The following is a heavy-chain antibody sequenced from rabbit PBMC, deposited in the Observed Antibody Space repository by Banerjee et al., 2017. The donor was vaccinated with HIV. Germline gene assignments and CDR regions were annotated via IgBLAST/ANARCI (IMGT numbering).Heavy chain of an antibody. Sequence: QSLEESGGDLVKPGASLTLTCTASGFSFSNSYYMCWVRQAPGKGLEWIGCIHTGSGSTYYASWAKGRFTISKTSSTTVTLQMTSLTAADTATYFCARAGAGYVGYFYAFDPWGPGTLVTVS. CDR3: ARAGAGYVGYFYAFDP. CDR1: GFSFSNSYY. D-gene: IGHD7-1*01. V-gene: IGHV1S40*01. J-gene: IGHJ2*01. CDR2: IHTGSGST.